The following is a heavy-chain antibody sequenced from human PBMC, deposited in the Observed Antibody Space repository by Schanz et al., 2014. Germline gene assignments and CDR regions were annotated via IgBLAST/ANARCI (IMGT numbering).Heavy chain of an antibody. CDR2: IYYSGST. J-gene: IGHJ5*02. CDR1: GGSIRTYF. Sequence: QVQLQESGPGLVKPSETLSLTCSVSGGSIRTYFWAWIRQPPGKGLEWIGFIYYSGSTNYNPSLKRRVPISVAISKNRFALTLTSVTAADTGVYYCARQYSGWSRFDPWGQGIRVTVSS. CDR3: ARQYSGWSRFDP. D-gene: IGHD6-19*01. V-gene: IGHV4-59*08.